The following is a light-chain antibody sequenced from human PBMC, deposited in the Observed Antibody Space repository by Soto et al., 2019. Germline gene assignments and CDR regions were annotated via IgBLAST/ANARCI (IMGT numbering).Light chain of an antibody. V-gene: IGLV2-14*01. J-gene: IGLJ2*01. CDR1: SSDVGGYNF. CDR3: SSYTSSSTLVV. CDR2: DVS. Sequence: QSVLTQPASVSGSPGQSITISCTGTSSDVGGYNFVSWYQQHPGKAPKLMIYDVSNRPSGVSNRFSGSKSGITASLTISGLQAEDEADYYCSSYTSSSTLVVFGGGTKVTVL.